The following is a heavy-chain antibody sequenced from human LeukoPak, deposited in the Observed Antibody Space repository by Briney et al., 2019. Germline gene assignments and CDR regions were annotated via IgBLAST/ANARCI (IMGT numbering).Heavy chain of an antibody. CDR1: GFTFDDYA. J-gene: IGHJ4*02. CDR3: ARDTLGEGEDANYAVYYFDY. CDR2: ISSSGSTI. Sequence: GGSLRLSCAASGFTFDDYAMHWVRQAPGKGLEWVSYISSSGSTIYYADSVKGRVTISRDNAKNTLYLQMNSLRADDTAVYYCARDTLGEGEDANYAVYYFDYWGQGTVVTVSS. D-gene: IGHD4/OR15-4a*01. V-gene: IGHV3-48*03.